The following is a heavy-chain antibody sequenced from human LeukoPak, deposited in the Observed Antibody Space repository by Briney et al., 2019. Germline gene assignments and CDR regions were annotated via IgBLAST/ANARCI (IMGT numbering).Heavy chain of an antibody. CDR2: INQDGSEK. CDR3: ARDET. Sequence: GGSLRLSCAASGFTLSNSWMSWVRQAPGKGLEWVANINQDGSEKYYVDTVKGRFTISRDNAKNSLYLQMSSLRAEDTAMYYCARDETWGQGTLVTVSS. V-gene: IGHV3-7*01. J-gene: IGHJ5*02. CDR1: GFTLSNSW.